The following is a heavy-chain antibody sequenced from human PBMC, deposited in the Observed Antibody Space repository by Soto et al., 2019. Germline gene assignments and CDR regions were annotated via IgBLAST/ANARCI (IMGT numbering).Heavy chain of an antibody. Sequence: QVQLQESGPGLVKTSGTLSLTCTVSGGSMSSTDWWSWVRQPPGKGLEWIGEIHHSGGTNYSPSLKSRLTISLDKSKNQFSLDLTSVTAADTAVYYCATRVAGTFRWGQGTLVGVSS. V-gene: IGHV4-4*02. CDR2: IHHSGGT. J-gene: IGHJ4*02. D-gene: IGHD3-3*01. CDR1: GGSMSSTDW. CDR3: ATRVAGTFR.